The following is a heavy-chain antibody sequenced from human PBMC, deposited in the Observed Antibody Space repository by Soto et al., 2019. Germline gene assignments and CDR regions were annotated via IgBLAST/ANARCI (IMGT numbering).Heavy chain of an antibody. CDR2: IYYSGST. J-gene: IGHJ4*02. Sequence: SETLSLTCTVSGGSISSGGYYWSWIRQHPGKGLEWIGYIYYSGSTYYNPSLKSRVTISVDTSKNQFSLKLSSVTAADTAVYYCAREYCSSTSCYAGHFDYWGQGTLVTVSS. D-gene: IGHD2-2*01. CDR1: GGSISSGGYY. CDR3: AREYCSSTSCYAGHFDY. V-gene: IGHV4-31*03.